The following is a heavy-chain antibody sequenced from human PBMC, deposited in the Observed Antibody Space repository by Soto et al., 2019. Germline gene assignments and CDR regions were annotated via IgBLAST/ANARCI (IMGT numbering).Heavy chain of an antibody. CDR1: GYTFNSYD. D-gene: IGHD2-15*01. V-gene: IGHV1-8*01. Sequence: ASVKVSCKASGYTFNSYDINWVRQATGQGLEWMGWMNPNSGNTGYAQKFQGRVTMTRNTSISTAYMELSSLRSEDTAVYYCATYCSGGSCYSGYYYYYMDVWGKGTTVTVSS. J-gene: IGHJ6*03. CDR2: MNPNSGNT. CDR3: ATYCSGGSCYSGYYYYYMDV.